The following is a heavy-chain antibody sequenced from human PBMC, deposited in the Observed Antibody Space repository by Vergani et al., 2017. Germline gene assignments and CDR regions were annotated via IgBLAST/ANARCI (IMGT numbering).Heavy chain of an antibody. Sequence: QVQLQESGPGLVKPSQTLSLTCTVSGGSISSGGYYWSWIRQHPGKGLEWIGYIYYSGSTYYNPSPKSRVTISVDRSKNQFSLKLSSVTAADTAVYYCARVPVCRGCYDDYYYGMDVWGQGTTVTVSS. CDR2: IYYSGST. J-gene: IGHJ6*02. CDR1: GGSISSGGYY. D-gene: IGHD2-15*01. V-gene: IGHV4-31*03. CDR3: ARVPVCRGCYDDYYYGMDV.